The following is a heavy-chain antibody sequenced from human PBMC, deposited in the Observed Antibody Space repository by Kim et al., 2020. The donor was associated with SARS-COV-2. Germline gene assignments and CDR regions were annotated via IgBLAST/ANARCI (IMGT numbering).Heavy chain of an antibody. CDR3: APSTWIELWLRGGYFDS. Sequence: SETLSLTCTVSGGSISGYYWSWIRQSPGKGLEWIGYIDNRGSTNFNPSLKSRVTILVATSTKQFSLNLRSVTAAATAATYCAPSTWIELWLRGGYFDSWG. CDR1: GGSISGYY. CDR2: IDNRGST. D-gene: IGHD5-18*01. J-gene: IGHJ4*01. V-gene: IGHV4-59*01.